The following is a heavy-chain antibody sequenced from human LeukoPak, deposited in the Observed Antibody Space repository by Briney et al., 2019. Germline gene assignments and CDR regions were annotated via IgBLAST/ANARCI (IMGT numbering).Heavy chain of an antibody. CDR3: ARDVGAFDI. CDR2: IKQDGSEK. V-gene: IGHV3-7*03. D-gene: IGHD3-10*01. Sequence: TGGSLRLSCAASGFTFSSYAMSWVRQAPGKGLEWVANIKQDGSEKYYVDSVKGRFTISRDNAKNSLHLQMNSLRAEDTAVYYCARDVGAFDIWGQGTMVTVSS. CDR1: GFTFSSYA. J-gene: IGHJ3*02.